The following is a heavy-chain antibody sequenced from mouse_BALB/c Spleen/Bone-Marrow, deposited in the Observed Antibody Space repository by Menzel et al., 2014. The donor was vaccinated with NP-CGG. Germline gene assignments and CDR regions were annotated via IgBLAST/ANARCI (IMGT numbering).Heavy chain of an antibody. Sequence: EVKLMESGPELEKPGSSVKIFCRSSGYSFTGYNMNWVKQSNGKSLEWIGDIDPSYGGISYNQKFTGKATLTVDISSSTAYMQLKSLTSEDSAVXXXXXSTGSLFYFDHWGQGTTLTVSS. CDR2: IDPSYGGI. D-gene: IGHD4-1*01. CDR1: GYSFTGYN. V-gene: IGHV1-39*01. J-gene: IGHJ2*01. CDR3: XXSTGSLFYFDH.